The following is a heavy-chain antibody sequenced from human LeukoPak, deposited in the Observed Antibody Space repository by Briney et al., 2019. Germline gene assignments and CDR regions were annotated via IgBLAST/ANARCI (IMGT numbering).Heavy chain of an antibody. V-gene: IGHV3-53*01. CDR2: IYNGGNI. J-gene: IGHJ4*02. CDR3: AKASEFMVRGVMYY. Sequence: GGSLRLSCAASDFIVSDNCMSWVRQAPGKGLEWVSVIYNGGNIHYADSVKGRFIISRDNSKNMVYLQMNSLRAEDTAVYYCAKASEFMVRGVMYYWGQGTLVTVSS. CDR1: DFIVSDNC. D-gene: IGHD3-10*01.